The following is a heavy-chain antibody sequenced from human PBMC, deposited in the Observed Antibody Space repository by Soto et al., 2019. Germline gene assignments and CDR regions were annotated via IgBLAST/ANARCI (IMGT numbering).Heavy chain of an antibody. D-gene: IGHD6-19*01. CDR3: AREGTSRWYTYYYYGMDV. CDR1: GFTFSSHG. J-gene: IGHJ6*02. CDR2: IWYDGSNK. V-gene: IGHV3-33*01. Sequence: VGSLRLSCAASGFTFSSHGMHWVRQAPGKGLEWVAVIWYDGSNKYYADSVKGRFTISRDNSKNTLYLQMNSLRAEDTAVYYCAREGTSRWYTYYYYGMDVWGQGTTVTVSS.